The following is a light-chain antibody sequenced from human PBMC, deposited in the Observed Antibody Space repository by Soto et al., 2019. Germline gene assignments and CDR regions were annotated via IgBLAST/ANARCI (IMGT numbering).Light chain of an antibody. CDR1: NSNLGAGYD. CDR2: GNR. CDR3: QAYDYSLTAFV. Sequence: QSVLTQPPSVSGAPGQRVTISCTENNSNLGAGYDVHWYQQLPGAAPKLVVFGNRNRPSGVPERFSGSKSGTSASLAITGLQAEDEADYYCQAYDYSLTAFVFGGGTKLTVL. J-gene: IGLJ3*02. V-gene: IGLV1-40*01.